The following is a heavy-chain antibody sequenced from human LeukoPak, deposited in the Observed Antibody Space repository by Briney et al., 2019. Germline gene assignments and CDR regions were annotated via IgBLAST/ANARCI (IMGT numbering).Heavy chain of an antibody. CDR1: GGSISRYY. J-gene: IGHJ4*02. D-gene: IGHD4-11*01. V-gene: IGHV4-4*07. CDR2: IYTSGST. Sequence: PSETLSLTCSVSGGSISRYYWSWIRQPAGKGLEWIGRIYTSGSTNYSPSLKSRVTMSVDTSKNQFSLKLSSVTAADTAVYYCARVSGPDYSNIRFLDYWGQGTLVTVSS. CDR3: ARVSGPDYSNIRFLDY.